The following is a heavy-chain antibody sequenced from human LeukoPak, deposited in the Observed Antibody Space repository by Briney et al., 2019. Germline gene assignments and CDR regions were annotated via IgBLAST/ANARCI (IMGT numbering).Heavy chain of an antibody. CDR2: INPSGGST. Sequence: GASVKVSCKASGYTFTSYYMHWVRQAPGQGLEWMGIINPSGGSTSYAQKFQGGVTMTRDTSTSTVYMELSSLRSEDTAVYYCVLVVVISYYFDYWGQGTLVTVSS. J-gene: IGHJ4*02. CDR1: GYTFTSYY. D-gene: IGHD3-22*01. CDR3: VLVVVISYYFDY. V-gene: IGHV1-46*01.